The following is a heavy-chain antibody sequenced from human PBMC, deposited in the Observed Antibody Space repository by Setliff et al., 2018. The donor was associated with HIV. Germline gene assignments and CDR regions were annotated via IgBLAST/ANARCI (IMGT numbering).Heavy chain of an antibody. Sequence: SETLSLPCTVSGGSFRGSRYYWGWIRQPPGKGLEWIGNMHYGGFFWYSPSLKSRVTISVDTSKNQFSLKLSSVTAADTAVYYCARPALGIGGGSRFDIWGQGTQVTVSS. CDR2: MHYGGFF. CDR3: ARPALGIGGGSRFDI. V-gene: IGHV4-39*01. D-gene: IGHD3-10*01. J-gene: IGHJ4*02. CDR1: GGSFRGSRYY.